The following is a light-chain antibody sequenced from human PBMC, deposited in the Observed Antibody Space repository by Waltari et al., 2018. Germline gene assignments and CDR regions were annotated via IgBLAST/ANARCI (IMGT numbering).Light chain of an antibody. J-gene: IGLJ2*01. CDR1: NIGSKR. Sequence: SYVLTQPPSVSVAPGKTARITCGGNNIGSKRVHWDQQKPGQAPVLVIYYDSDRPSGIPERFSGSNSGNTATLTISRVEAGDEADYYCQVWDSSSDHVVFGGGIKLTVL. V-gene: IGLV3-21*04. CDR2: YDS. CDR3: QVWDSSSDHVV.